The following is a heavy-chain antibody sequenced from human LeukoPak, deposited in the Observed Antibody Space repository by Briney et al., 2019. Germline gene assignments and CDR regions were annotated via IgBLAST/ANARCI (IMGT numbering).Heavy chain of an antibody. V-gene: IGHV3-30*02. CDR1: GFTFSSYG. CDR3: ARVYGGSSPFDY. CDR2: IRYDGSNK. J-gene: IGHJ4*02. D-gene: IGHD4-23*01. Sequence: GGSLRLSCATSGFTFSSYGMHWVRQAPGKGLEWVTFIRYDGSNKYYADSVKGRFTISRDNSKNSLYLQMNSLRAEDTAVYYCARVYGGSSPFDYWGQGTLVTVSS.